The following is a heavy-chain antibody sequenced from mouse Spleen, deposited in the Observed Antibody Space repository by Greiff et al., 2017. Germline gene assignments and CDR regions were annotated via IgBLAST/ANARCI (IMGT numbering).Heavy chain of an antibody. CDR1: GFSLTSYG. D-gene: IGHD2-2*01. J-gene: IGHJ3*01. CDR3: ARNYHYGYGFAY. Sequence: VKVVESGPGLVQPSQSLSITCTVSGFSLTSYGVHWVRQSPGKGLEWLGVIWSGGSTDYNAAFISRLSISKDNSKSQVFFKMNSLQADDTAIYYCARNYHYGYGFAYWGQGTLVTVSA. CDR2: IWSGGST. V-gene: IGHV2-2*01.